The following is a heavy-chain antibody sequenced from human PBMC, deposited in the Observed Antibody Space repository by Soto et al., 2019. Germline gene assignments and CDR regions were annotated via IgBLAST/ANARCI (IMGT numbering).Heavy chain of an antibody. CDR3: ARPPGYISDLYYFDL. Sequence: ASVKRSCKGSGYSLIDYYMHWVRQAPGQGFEWMGRISPKSGGTNYPQKFQGRVSLTWDTSLNTAYMELSSLMSDHTAEYYCARPPGYISDLYYFDLWGQGTQVTVSS. CDR1: GYSLIDYY. D-gene: IGHD3-22*01. CDR2: ISPKSGGT. V-gene: IGHV1-2*02. J-gene: IGHJ4*02.